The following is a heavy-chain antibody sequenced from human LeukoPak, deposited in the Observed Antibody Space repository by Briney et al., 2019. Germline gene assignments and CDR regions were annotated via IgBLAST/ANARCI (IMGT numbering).Heavy chain of an antibody. V-gene: IGHV4-30-2*01. CDR2: IYHSGST. CDR3: ARASMWFDP. Sequence: SQTLSLTCTVSGGSISSGGYYWSWIRQPPGKGLEWIGYIYHSGSTYYNPSLKSRVTISVDRSKNQFSLKPSSVTAADTAVYYCARASMWFDPWSQGTLVTVSS. J-gene: IGHJ5*02. CDR1: GGSISSGGYY. D-gene: IGHD6-6*01.